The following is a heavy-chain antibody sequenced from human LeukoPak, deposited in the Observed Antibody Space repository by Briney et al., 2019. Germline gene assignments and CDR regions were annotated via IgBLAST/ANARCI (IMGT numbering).Heavy chain of an antibody. Sequence: ASVKVSCKASGGTFSSYAISWVRQAPGQGLEWMGGIIPIFGTANYAQKFQGRVTITADESTSTAYMELSSLRSEDTAVYYCARDGRYCSSTSCYYWFDPWGQGTLVTVSS. D-gene: IGHD2-2*01. CDR2: IIPIFGTA. CDR1: GGTFSSYA. V-gene: IGHV1-69*01. J-gene: IGHJ5*02. CDR3: ARDGRYCSSTSCYYWFDP.